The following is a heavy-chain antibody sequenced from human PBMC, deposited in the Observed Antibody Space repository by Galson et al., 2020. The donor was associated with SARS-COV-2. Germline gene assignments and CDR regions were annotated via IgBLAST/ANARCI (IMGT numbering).Heavy chain of an antibody. Sequence: SETLSLTCLVSGYSISSGYFWCWIRQPPGEGLEWMGSIYHSGATFYNPPPRSRLSMSVDTSNNQFSLNLISVTAADTAIYYCAAYSVMVAAPTPLRSDYWGQGTLVTVSS. CDR3: AAYSVMVAAPTPLRSDY. D-gene: IGHD2-15*01. V-gene: IGHV4-38-2*01. CDR2: IYHSGAT. J-gene: IGHJ4*02. CDR1: GYSISSGYF.